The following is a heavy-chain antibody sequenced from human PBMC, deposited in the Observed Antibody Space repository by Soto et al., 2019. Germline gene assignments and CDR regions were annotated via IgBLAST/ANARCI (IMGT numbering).Heavy chain of an antibody. CDR2: IFSNDEK. J-gene: IGHJ3*02. CDR3: ARILKAGGMILGARWVFDI. CDR1: GFSLSDGRVG. Sequence: QVTLKESGPVLVKPTETLTLTCTVSGFSLSDGRVGVSWIRQPPGKALEWLAHIFSNDEKFYSTSLKSRLTISKDTSKGQVVLTRTNMDPLDTATYYCARILKAGGMILGARWVFDIWGQGTMVTVSS. D-gene: IGHD3-22*01. V-gene: IGHV2-26*01.